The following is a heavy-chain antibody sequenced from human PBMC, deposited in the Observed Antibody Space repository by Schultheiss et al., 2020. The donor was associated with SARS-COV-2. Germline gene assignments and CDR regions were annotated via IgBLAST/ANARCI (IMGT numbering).Heavy chain of an antibody. D-gene: IGHD2-2*01. Sequence: SVKVSCKASGYIFTGYYMHWVRQAPGQGLEWMGGIIPNFAAAKYAQKFQGRVTITADRSATTAYMELSSLRSEDTAVYYCARASGVPAANYYGMDVWGQGTTVTVSS. V-gene: IGHV1-69*06. CDR2: IIPNFAAA. CDR3: ARASGVPAANYYGMDV. J-gene: IGHJ6*02. CDR1: GYIFTGYY.